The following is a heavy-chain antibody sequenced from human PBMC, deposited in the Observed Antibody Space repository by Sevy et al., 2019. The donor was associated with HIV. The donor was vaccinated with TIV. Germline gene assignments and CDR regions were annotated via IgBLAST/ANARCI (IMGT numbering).Heavy chain of an antibody. V-gene: IGHV3-48*03. CDR1: GFTFSSYE. CDR2: ISNSGSDI. Sequence: GGSLRLSCVASGFTFSSYEMNWVRQAPGKGLEWVSYISNSGSDIHYSDSLRGRFTISRDNAKNSLFLQMNSLRAEDTAVYYCSRDLPPSATTVAHFDYWGQGTLVTVSS. CDR3: SRDLPPSATTVAHFDY. D-gene: IGHD4-17*01. J-gene: IGHJ4*02.